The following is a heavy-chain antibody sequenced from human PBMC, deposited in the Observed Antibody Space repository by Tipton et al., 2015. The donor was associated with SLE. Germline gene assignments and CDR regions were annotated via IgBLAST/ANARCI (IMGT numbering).Heavy chain of an antibody. Sequence: SLRLSCAASGFTFSSDNMNWVRQAPGKGLEWVSSISSSSTYIYYADSVKGRFTISRDNANNSLSLQMNSLRDDDTAIYYCARASLPRAFDIWGQGTVVTVS. CDR1: GFTFSSDN. CDR2: ISSSSTYI. V-gene: IGHV3-21*03. CDR3: ARASLPRAFDI. J-gene: IGHJ3*02.